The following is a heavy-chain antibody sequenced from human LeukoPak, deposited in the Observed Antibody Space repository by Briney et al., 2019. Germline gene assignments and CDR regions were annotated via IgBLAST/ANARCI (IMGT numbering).Heavy chain of an antibody. Sequence: ASVKVSCKTSGYSFISYSINWLRQAPGQGLEWMGWINTNTGNPTYAQGFTGRYVFSLDTSVSTAYLQISGLKADDTAVYFCGRDPRLGIRGYIYGYIDYWGQGTLVTVSS. CDR2: INTNTGNP. V-gene: IGHV7-4-1*02. CDR1: GYSFISYS. J-gene: IGHJ4*02. CDR3: GRDPRLGIRGYIYGYIDY. D-gene: IGHD5-18*01.